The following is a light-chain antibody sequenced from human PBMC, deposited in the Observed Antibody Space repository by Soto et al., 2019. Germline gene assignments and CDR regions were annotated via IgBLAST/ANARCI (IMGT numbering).Light chain of an antibody. Sequence: EIVLTQSRGTLSLSPGERATLSCRASQSVSSSYLAWYQQKPGQTPRLLIYDASTRATDIPARFSGSGSGTDFTLTISSLLSEDFAVYYCHQYYKWPLTFGGGTKVDI. J-gene: IGKJ4*01. V-gene: IGKV3-15*01. CDR2: DAS. CDR3: HQYYKWPLT. CDR1: QSVSSSY.